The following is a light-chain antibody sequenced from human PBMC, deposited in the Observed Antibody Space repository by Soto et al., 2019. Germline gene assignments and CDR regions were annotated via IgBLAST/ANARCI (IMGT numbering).Light chain of an antibody. Sequence: QSVLTQPPSVSGSPGQRVTISCTGSSSNIGGGYDVHWYQQLPGKAPKLLIYGNSNRPSGVPDRFSGSKSGTSASLAISGLQAEDEADYYCQSYDSSLSGVVFGGGTKLTVL. CDR2: GNS. V-gene: IGLV1-40*01. CDR1: SSNIGGGYD. J-gene: IGLJ2*01. CDR3: QSYDSSLSGVV.